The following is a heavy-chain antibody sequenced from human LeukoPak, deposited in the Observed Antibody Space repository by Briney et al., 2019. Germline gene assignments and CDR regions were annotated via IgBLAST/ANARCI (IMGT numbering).Heavy chain of an antibody. V-gene: IGHV2-5*02. CDR3: AHSLYYYGSGSYYNWYYFDY. CDR2: IYWDDDK. D-gene: IGHD3-10*01. CDR1: GFSLSTSGVG. J-gene: IGHJ4*01. Sequence: SGPTLVKPTQTLTLTCTFSGFSLSTSGVGVGWIRQPPGKALEWLALIYWDDDKRYSPSLKSRLTITKDTSKNQVVLTMTNMDPVDTATYYCAHSLYYYGSGSYYNWYYFDYWGHGTLVTVSS.